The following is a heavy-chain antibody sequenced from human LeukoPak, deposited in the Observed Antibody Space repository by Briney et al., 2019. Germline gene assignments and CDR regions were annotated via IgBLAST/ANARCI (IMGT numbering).Heavy chain of an antibody. CDR3: ARSYYYDSSDYCDY. CDR2: IYPGDSDT. CDR1: GYSFTNYW. V-gene: IGHV5-51*01. D-gene: IGHD3-22*01. Sequence: GESLKISCEGSGYSFTNYWIGWVRQMPGKGLEWMGIIYPGDSDTRYSPSFQGQVTISADKSISTAYLQWSSLKASDTAMYYCARSYYYDSSDYCDYWGQGTLVTVSS. J-gene: IGHJ4*02.